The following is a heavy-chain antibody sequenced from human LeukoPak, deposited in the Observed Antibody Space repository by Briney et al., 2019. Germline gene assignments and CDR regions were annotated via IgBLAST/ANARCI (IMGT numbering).Heavy chain of an antibody. CDR2: INPNSGGT. D-gene: IGHD6-13*01. CDR3: ARGLEFGSSWYSLGPETQFDY. CDR1: GYTFTGYY. J-gene: IGHJ4*02. Sequence: GASVKVSCKASGYTFTGYYMHWVRQAPGQGLEWMGWINPNSGGTNYAQKFQGRVTMTRDTSISTAYMELSRLRSDDTAVYYCARGLEFGSSWYSLGPETQFDYWGQGTLVTVSS. V-gene: IGHV1-2*02.